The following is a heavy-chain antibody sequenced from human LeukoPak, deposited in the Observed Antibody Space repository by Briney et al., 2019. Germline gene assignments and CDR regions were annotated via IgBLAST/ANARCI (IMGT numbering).Heavy chain of an antibody. CDR2: VRYDGSDK. CDR1: GFIFSTYG. Sequence: PGGSLRLSCAASGFIFSTYGMHWVRQAPGKGLEWVAFVRYDGSDKYAGSVRGRFIISRDNSKNTVDVQMNSLRPDDTGVYYCAKDLSGYSTTWSPGYMDVWGEGITVTVT. D-gene: IGHD5-12*01. J-gene: IGHJ6*03. CDR3: AKDLSGYSTTWSPGYMDV. V-gene: IGHV3-30*02.